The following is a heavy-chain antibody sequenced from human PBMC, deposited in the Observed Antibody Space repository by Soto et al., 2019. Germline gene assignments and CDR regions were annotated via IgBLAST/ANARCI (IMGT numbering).Heavy chain of an antibody. Sequence: LRLSCTASGFTFEDYALSWFRQAPGKGLEWVTFIRGKAYGGTADYAASVKGRFTISRDDSKGIVYLQMNSLKVEDTAVYYCARDLSFGRRAEYFHLWGQGTPVTVSS. CDR3: ARDLSFGRRAEYFHL. D-gene: IGHD3-10*01. CDR2: IRGKAYGGTA. CDR1: GFTFEDYA. J-gene: IGHJ1*01. V-gene: IGHV3-49*03.